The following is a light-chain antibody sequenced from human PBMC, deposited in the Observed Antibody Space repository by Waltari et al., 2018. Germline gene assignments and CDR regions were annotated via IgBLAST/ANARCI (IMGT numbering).Light chain of an antibody. V-gene: IGKV1-39*01. J-gene: IGKJ4*01. CDR3: QQSYSTLALT. Sequence: DIQMTQSPSSLSASVGDRVTITCRASQSISSYLNWYQQKPGKAPKLLIYAASSLQSGVPSRFSGSGSGTDFTLIISSLQPEDFATYDCQQSYSTLALTFGGGTKVEIK. CDR1: QSISSY. CDR2: AAS.